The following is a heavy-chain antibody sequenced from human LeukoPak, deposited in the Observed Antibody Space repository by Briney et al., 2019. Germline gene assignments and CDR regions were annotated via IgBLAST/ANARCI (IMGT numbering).Heavy chain of an antibody. CDR2: TYPGDSDT. CDR1: GYRFTSYW. J-gene: IGHJ4*02. D-gene: IGHD3-10*01. V-gene: IGHV5-51*01. CDR3: ARHDGSGISSGDY. Sequence: GESLKISCKGSGYRFTSYWITWVRQMPGKGLEGMGITYPGDSDTRYSPSFQGKVTISADKSISTAYLQWRSLRASDTAMYYCARHDGSGISSGDYWGQGTLVTVSS.